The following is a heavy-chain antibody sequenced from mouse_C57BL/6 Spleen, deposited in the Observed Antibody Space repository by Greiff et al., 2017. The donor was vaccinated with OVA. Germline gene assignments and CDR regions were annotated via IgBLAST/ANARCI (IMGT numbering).Heavy chain of an antibody. V-gene: IGHV14-3*01. J-gene: IGHJ1*03. CDR1: GFNIKNTY. D-gene: IGHD1-1*01. CDR2: IDPANGNT. CDR3: ARSNYGSSPRWYFDV. Sequence: EVQGVESVAELVRPGASVKLSCTASGFNIKNTYMHWVKQRPEQGLEWIGRIDPANGNTKYAPKFQGKATITADTSSNTAYLQLSSLTSEDTAIYYCARSNYGSSPRWYFDVWGTGTTVTVSS.